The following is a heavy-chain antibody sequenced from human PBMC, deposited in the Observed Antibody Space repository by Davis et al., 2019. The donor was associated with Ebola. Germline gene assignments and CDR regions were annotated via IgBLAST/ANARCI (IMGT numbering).Heavy chain of an antibody. V-gene: IGHV3-74*01. Sequence: HTGGSLRLSCAASGFTFSSYWMHWVRQAPGKGLVWVSRINSDGSSTSYADSVKGRFTISRDNAKNSLYLQMNSLRAEDTAVYFCARDKDIIGVAGSYFDYWGQGNLVTVSS. CDR3: ARDKDIIGVAGSYFDY. D-gene: IGHD6-13*01. CDR1: GFTFSSYW. CDR2: INSDGSST. J-gene: IGHJ4*02.